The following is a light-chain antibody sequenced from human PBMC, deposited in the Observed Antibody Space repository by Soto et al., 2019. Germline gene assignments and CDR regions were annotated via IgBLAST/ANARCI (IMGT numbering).Light chain of an antibody. J-gene: IGKJ1*01. CDR1: HSISKW. CDR3: QQYNSYDMWT. V-gene: IGKV1-5*01. Sequence: DIQMTQSPSTLSASVGDRVIITCRASHSISKWLDWYQQKPGKAPKRLIYGASSLESGVPSRFSGSGCGTEFTLTISSLQPDDVATYYCQQYNSYDMWTFGQVTKVDIK. CDR2: GAS.